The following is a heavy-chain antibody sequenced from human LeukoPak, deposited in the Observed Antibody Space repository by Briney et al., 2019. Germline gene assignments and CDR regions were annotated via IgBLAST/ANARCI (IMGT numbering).Heavy chain of an antibody. CDR1: GYTFTGNH. CDR3: AKEADIVSFDL. CDR2: IDPNSGGT. V-gene: IGHV1-2*02. Sequence: GASVKVSCKASGYTFTGNHVHWVRQAPGQGLEWMGWIDPNSGGTKYVQKFQDRVTMTSDTSISTAYMELSGLRSDDTAVYFCAKEADIVSFDLWGRGTLVTVSS. D-gene: IGHD2-15*01. J-gene: IGHJ2*01.